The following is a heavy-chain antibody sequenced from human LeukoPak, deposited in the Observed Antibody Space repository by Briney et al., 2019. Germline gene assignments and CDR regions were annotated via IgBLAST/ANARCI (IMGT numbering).Heavy chain of an antibody. CDR1: GFTFSSYG. V-gene: IGHV3-30*18. Sequence: GRSLRLSCAASGFTFSSYGMHWVRQAPGKGLEWVAVISYDGSNKYYADSVKGRFTISRDNSKNTLYLQMNSLRAEDTAVYYCAKGHTAMDVWGQGTTVTVSS. J-gene: IGHJ6*02. CDR3: AKGHTAMDV. D-gene: IGHD5-18*01. CDR2: ISYDGSNK.